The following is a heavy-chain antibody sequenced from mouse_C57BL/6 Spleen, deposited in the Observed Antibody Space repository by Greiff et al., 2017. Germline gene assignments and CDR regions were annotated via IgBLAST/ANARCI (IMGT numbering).Heavy chain of an antibody. CDR3: GRGGIARFDY. D-gene: IGHD3-1*01. V-gene: IGHV1-54*01. CDR1: GYAFTNYL. CDR2: INPGSGGT. J-gene: IGHJ2*01. Sequence: VQLQQSGAELVRPGTSVKVSCKASGYAFTNYLIEWVKQRPGQGLEWIGVINPGSGGTNYNEKFKGKATLTADKSSSTAYMQLSSLTSEDSAVYFCGRGGIARFDYWGQGTPLTVSA.